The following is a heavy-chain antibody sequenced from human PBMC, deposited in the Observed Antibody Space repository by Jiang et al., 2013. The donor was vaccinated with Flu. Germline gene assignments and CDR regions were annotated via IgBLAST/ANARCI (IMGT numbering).Heavy chain of an antibody. Sequence: TFSGFSLSTHGVGVGWIRQPPGKALEWLALIYWDDDKHYSPSLKSRLTITKNISKNQVVLTMTNMDPVDTATYFCGHAIASADWGDWFDPWGQGILVTVSS. V-gene: IGHV2-5*02. D-gene: IGHD6-13*01. CDR1: GFSLSTHGVG. CDR3: GHAIASADWGDWFDP. J-gene: IGHJ5*02. CDR2: IYWDDDK.